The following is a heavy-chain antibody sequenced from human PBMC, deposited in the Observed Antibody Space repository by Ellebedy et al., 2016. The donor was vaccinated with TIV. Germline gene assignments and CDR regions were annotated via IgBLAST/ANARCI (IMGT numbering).Heavy chain of an antibody. CDR1: GYSITSGFY. V-gene: IGHV4-38-2*02. Sequence: SETLSLTCTVSGYSITSGFYWGWIRQPPGKGLEWIASIYFSGTTYYTPPLKSRVTISADTSKNQFSLKLTSVTAPDTAVYYCARGPVLYNFDAFDIWGQGTMVTVAS. J-gene: IGHJ3*02. D-gene: IGHD1-1*01. CDR2: IYFSGTT. CDR3: ARGPVLYNFDAFDI.